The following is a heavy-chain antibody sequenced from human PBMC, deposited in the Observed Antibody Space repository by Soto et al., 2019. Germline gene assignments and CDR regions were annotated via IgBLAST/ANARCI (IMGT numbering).Heavy chain of an antibody. J-gene: IGHJ6*02. V-gene: IGHV4-31*03. D-gene: IGHD3-3*01. CDR1: GGSISSGGYY. CDR3: ARVVTKRGGYYYGMDV. CDR2: IYYSGST. Sequence: SETLSLTCTVSGGSISSGGYYWSWIRQHPGKGLEWIGYIYYSGSTYYNPSLKSRVTISVDTSKKQFSLKLSSVTAADTAVYYCARVVTKRGGYYYGMDVWGQGTPVTVYS.